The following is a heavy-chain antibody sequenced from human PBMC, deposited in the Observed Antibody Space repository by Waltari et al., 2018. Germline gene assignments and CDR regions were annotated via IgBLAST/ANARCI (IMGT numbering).Heavy chain of an antibody. CDR3: ARDVEGDGVLYGSPRRFDY. Sequence: QVQLQESGPGLVKPSETLSLTCAVSNFYISNGYYWGWIRQPPGQGLEGIGSMYYRGTTYYNPSLKGRVTISVDTSKNNLFLNLNSVTAADTAVYYCARDVEGDGVLYGSPRRFDYWGQGILVTVSS. D-gene: IGHD3-10*01. CDR1: NFYISNGYY. J-gene: IGHJ4*02. CDR2: MYYRGTT. V-gene: IGHV4-38-2*02.